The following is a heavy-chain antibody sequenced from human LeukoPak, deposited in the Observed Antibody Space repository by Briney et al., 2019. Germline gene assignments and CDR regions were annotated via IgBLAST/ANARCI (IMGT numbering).Heavy chain of an antibody. CDR2: IIPIFGTA. D-gene: IGHD6-19*01. CDR1: GGTFSSYA. Sequence: SVKVSCKASGGTFSSYAISWVRQAPGQGLEWIGRIIPIFGTANYAQKFQGRVTITTDESTSTAYMELSSLRSEDTAVYYCARDQWLVRWGQGTLVTVSS. V-gene: IGHV1-69*05. J-gene: IGHJ4*02. CDR3: ARDQWLVR.